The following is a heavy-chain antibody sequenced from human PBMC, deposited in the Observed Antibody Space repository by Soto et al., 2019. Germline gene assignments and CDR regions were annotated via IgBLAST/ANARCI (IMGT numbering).Heavy chain of an antibody. CDR2: IIPILGIA. Sequence: SVKVSCKASGGTFSSYTISWVRQAPGQGLEWMGRIIPILGIANYAQKFQGRVTITADKSTSTAYMELSSLRSEDTAVYYCASGYCTNGVCYWDDAFDIWGQGTMVTVSS. J-gene: IGHJ3*02. CDR1: GGTFSSYT. CDR3: ASGYCTNGVCYWDDAFDI. D-gene: IGHD2-8*01. V-gene: IGHV1-69*02.